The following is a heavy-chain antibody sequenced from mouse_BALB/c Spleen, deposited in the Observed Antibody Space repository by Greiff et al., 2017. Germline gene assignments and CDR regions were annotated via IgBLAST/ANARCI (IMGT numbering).Heavy chain of an antibody. Sequence: DVKLQESGAELVKPGASVKLSCTASGFNIKDTYMHWVKQRPEQGLEWIGRIDPANGNTKYDPKFQGKATITADTSSNTAYLQLSSLTSEDTAVYYCARLLRYYFDYWGQGTTLTVSS. J-gene: IGHJ2*01. D-gene: IGHD1-1*01. CDR1: GFNIKDTY. CDR2: IDPANGNT. V-gene: IGHV14-3*02. CDR3: ARLLRYYFDY.